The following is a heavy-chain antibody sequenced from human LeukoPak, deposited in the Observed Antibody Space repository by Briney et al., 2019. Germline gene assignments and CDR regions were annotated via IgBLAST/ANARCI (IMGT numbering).Heavy chain of an antibody. CDR2: ISWNSGSI. V-gene: IGHV3-9*01. CDR3: AKDQGIAAAGLFDY. Sequence: GRSLRLSCAASGFTFDDYAMHWVRQAPGKGLEWVSGISWNSGSIGYADSVKGRFTISRDNAKNSLYLQMNSLRAEDTASYYCAKDQGIAAAGLFDYWGQGTLVTVSS. J-gene: IGHJ4*02. D-gene: IGHD6-13*01. CDR1: GFTFDDYA.